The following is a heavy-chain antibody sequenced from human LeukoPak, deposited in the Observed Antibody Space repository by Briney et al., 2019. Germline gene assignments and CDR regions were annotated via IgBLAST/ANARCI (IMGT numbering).Heavy chain of an antibody. CDR2: FDPEDGET. Sequence: ASVKVSCKVPGYTLTELSMHWVRQAPGKGLEWMGGFDPEDGETIYAQKFQGRVTMTEDTSTDTAYMELSSLRSEDTAVYYCATRLAAHDAFDIWGQGTTVTVSS. D-gene: IGHD2-15*01. J-gene: IGHJ3*02. CDR3: ATRLAAHDAFDI. V-gene: IGHV1-24*01. CDR1: GYTLTELS.